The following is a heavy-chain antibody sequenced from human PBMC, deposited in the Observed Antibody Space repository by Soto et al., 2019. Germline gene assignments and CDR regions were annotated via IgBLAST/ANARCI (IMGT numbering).Heavy chain of an antibody. CDR2: LSYDGTNN. CDR3: ARDLEGQWPSRNYFDF. J-gene: IGHJ4*02. D-gene: IGHD6-19*01. V-gene: IGHV3-30-3*01. Sequence: PGGSLRLSCAASGFPFSASAMHWVRQAPDKGLEWVSVLSYDGTNNYYADSVKGRFTISRDNSRDTLYLQMNSLRSEDTAVYYCARDLEGQWPSRNYFDFWGQGTLVTVSS. CDR1: GFPFSASA.